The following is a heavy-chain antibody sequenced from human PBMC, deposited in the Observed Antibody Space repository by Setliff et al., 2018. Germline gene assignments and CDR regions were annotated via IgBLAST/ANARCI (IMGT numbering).Heavy chain of an antibody. CDR3: AVDHVTNIAESGYGYTRIDP. V-gene: IGHV4-61*02. Sequence: KTSETLSLTCTVSGGSITDENSWWAWIRQPAGKRPEWLGLIYIRGGTDYNPSLKSRVTIPLDTSRNQFSLNLTSVTAADTAVYYCAVDHVTNIAESGYGYTRIDPWGQGIPVTVSS. CDR1: GGSITDENSW. D-gene: IGHD6-19*01. J-gene: IGHJ5*02. CDR2: IYIRGGT.